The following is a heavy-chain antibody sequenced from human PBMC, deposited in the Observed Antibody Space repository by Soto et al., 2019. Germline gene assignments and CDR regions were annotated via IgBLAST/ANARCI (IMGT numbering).Heavy chain of an antibody. CDR2: INYSGST. Sequence: PSETLSLTCTVSGGSVSSGGYYWSWIRQHPGKGLEWIGYINYSGSTYYNPSLKSRLTISVDTSKNQFSLKLSSVTAADTAVYYCARDNWNSSFDVPDIWGQGTMVTVSS. CDR1: GGSVSSGGYY. J-gene: IGHJ3*02. V-gene: IGHV4-31*03. CDR3: ARDNWNSSFDVPDI. D-gene: IGHD1-1*01.